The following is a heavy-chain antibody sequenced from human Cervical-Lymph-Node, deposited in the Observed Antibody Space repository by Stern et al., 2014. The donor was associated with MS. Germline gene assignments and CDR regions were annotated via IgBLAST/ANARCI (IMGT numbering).Heavy chain of an antibody. Sequence: VQLVESGGGVVQPGRALRLSCAVSGFTFNNFGMHWIRQAPGKGLEWVAFVWHDGSNKYYADSVKGRFATFRDNSKNTLHLQMNSLRAEDTAVYYCARDKGTYYGVDVWGQGTTVTVSS. CDR2: VWHDGSNK. CDR1: GFTFNNFG. J-gene: IGHJ6*02. V-gene: IGHV3-33*01. CDR3: ARDKGTYYGVDV.